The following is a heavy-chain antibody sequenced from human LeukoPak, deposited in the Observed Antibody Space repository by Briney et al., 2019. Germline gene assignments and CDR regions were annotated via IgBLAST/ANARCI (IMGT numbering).Heavy chain of an antibody. Sequence: GSLRLSCAASGFTFSSYSMNWVRQAPGKGLEWVSSISSSSSYIYYADSVKGRFTISRDNAKNSLYLQMNSLRAEDTAVYCCARDLRFGELSEYYFDYWGQGTLVTVSS. CDR1: GFTFSSYS. CDR2: ISSSSSYI. V-gene: IGHV3-21*01. J-gene: IGHJ4*02. CDR3: ARDLRFGELSEYYFDY. D-gene: IGHD3-10*01.